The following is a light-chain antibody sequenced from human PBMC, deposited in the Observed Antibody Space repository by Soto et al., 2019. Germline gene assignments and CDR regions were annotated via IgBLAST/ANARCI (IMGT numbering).Light chain of an antibody. V-gene: IGKV3-11*01. CDR3: QQRSNWPRGT. J-gene: IGKJ2*02. Sequence: EIVLTQSPATLSLSPGERATLSCRASQSVSSYLAWYQQKPGQAPRLLIYDASNRATGIPARFSGSGSGTDFTPTISSLGPEDFAVYYCQQRSNWPRGTFGQGTKLEIK. CDR2: DAS. CDR1: QSVSSY.